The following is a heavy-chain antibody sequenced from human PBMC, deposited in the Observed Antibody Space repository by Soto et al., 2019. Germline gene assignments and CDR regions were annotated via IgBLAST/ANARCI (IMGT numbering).Heavy chain of an antibody. CDR2: MNMDGRTT. J-gene: IGHJ5*02. Sequence: PEGTLRLSCAASGCTFNDYWMHWVRQAPGKGPLWVSRMNMDGRTTTYAASVKGRFTISRDNANNRMYLQMNSLRVEDTAVYYRVRGGPSGGFHNYGSWGQGVLVTVSS. CDR3: VRGGPSGGFHNYGS. CDR1: GCTFNDYW. V-gene: IGHV3-74*03. D-gene: IGHD2-15*01.